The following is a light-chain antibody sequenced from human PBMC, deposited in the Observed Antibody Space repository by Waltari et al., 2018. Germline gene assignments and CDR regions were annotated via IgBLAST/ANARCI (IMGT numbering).Light chain of an antibody. J-gene: IGKJ2*01. Sequence: EIVLTQSPATLSLSPGDRATLSYRASQSINTFLAWYQQKPGQSTRLLIYEAADRATGSPARFSGSGSGTDFTLTISSLEPEDFAVYYCQQHGGWPPYTFGQGTKLEI. CDR1: QSINTF. CDR3: QQHGGWPPYT. CDR2: EAA. V-gene: IGKV3-11*01.